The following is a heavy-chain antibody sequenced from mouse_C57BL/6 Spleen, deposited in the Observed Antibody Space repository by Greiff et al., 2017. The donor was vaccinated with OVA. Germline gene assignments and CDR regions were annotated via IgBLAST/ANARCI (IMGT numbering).Heavy chain of an antibody. D-gene: IGHD1-1*01. V-gene: IGHV1-69*01. Sequence: VQLQQPGAELVMPGASVKLSCKASGYTFTSYWMHWVKQRPGQGLEWIGEIDPSESYTNYNQKFKGKSTLTVDKSSSTAYMQLSSLTSEDSAVYYCARSRYYGSSQAWFAYWGQGTLVTVSA. CDR3: ARSRYYGSSQAWFAY. CDR1: GYTFTSYW. CDR2: IDPSESYT. J-gene: IGHJ3*01.